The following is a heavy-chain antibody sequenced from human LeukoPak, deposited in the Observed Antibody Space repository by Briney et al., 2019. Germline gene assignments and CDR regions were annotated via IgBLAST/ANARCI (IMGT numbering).Heavy chain of an antibody. J-gene: IGHJ3*02. Sequence: SETLSLTCTVSGDSISSGGYSWSWIRQRPGEGLEWIGYIYYSGSTYYNPSLKSRVTISVDTSKNHFSLKLTSVTAADTAVYYCSRGSAVDALHIWGQGTMVTVSS. D-gene: IGHD6-13*01. CDR2: IYYSGST. V-gene: IGHV4-31*03. CDR1: GDSISSGGYS. CDR3: SRGSAVDALHI.